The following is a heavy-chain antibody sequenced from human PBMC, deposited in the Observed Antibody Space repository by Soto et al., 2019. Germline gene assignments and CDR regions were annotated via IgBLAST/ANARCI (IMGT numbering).Heavy chain of an antibody. J-gene: IGHJ3*02. V-gene: IGHV3-11*01. CDR3: ARRAILWGNAFDI. CDR2: ISISASTI. CDR1: GFTFSDYY. D-gene: IGHD2-21*01. Sequence: QVQLVESGGGLVKPGGSLRLSCAASGFTFSDYYMSRIRQAPGKGLEWISYISISASTIYYADSVKGRFTISRDNAKKSLYLQMNSLRAEDTAVYYCARRAILWGNAFDIWGQGTMVTVSS.